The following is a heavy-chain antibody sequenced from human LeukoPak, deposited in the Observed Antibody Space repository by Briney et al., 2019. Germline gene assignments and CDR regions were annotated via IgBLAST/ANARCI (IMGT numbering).Heavy chain of an antibody. CDR3: ARETGWGSYGLDY. J-gene: IGHJ4*02. V-gene: IGHV1-69*13. D-gene: IGHD3-16*01. Sequence: SVKVSCKASGGTFSSYAISWVRQAPGQGLEWMGGIIPIFGTANYAQKFQGRVTITADESTSTAYMELSSPRSEDTAVYCCARETGWGSYGLDYWGQGTLVTVSS. CDR1: GGTFSSYA. CDR2: IIPIFGTA.